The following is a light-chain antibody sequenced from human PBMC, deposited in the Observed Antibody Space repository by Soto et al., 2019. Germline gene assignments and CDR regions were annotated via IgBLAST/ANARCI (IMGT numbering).Light chain of an antibody. Sequence: VLTQSPGTLSLSPGERATLSCRASQSVSTRNLAWYQQKPGQAPRLLIYDASTRATGIPDRFSGSGSGTDFTLTISRLEPEDFAVYYCQCYDNSPLLTFGQGTRLEIK. V-gene: IGKV3-20*01. CDR3: QCYDNSPLLT. CDR2: DAS. CDR1: QSVSTRN. J-gene: IGKJ5*01.